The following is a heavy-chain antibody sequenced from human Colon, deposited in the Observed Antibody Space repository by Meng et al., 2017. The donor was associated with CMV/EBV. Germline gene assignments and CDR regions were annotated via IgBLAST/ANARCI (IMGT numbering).Heavy chain of an antibody. D-gene: IGHD6-6*01. CDR1: GFTVSSNY. J-gene: IGHJ4*02. V-gene: IGHV3-66*02. Sequence: GESLKISCAASGFTVSSNYMSWVRQAPGKGLEWVSVIYSGGSTYYADSVKGRFTISRDNSKNTLYLQMNSLRAEGTAVYYCARKVYSSSIDIWGQGTLVTVSS. CDR3: ARKVYSSSIDI. CDR2: IYSGGST.